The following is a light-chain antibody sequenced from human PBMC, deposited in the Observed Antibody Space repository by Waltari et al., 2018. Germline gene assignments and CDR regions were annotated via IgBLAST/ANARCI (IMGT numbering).Light chain of an antibody. V-gene: IGKV4-1*01. Sequence: DIVMAQSPDSLAVSLGERATISCKSSQTILSPTNRNSLAWYQQKPGQPPTLLIYCASTRQSGVPDRCSGRGSGTDFNLTIDGLQAEDVAIYYCHQYYTSPNTFGGGTQVEIK. CDR3: HQYYTSPNT. CDR1: QTILSPTNRNS. CDR2: CAS. J-gene: IGKJ4*01.